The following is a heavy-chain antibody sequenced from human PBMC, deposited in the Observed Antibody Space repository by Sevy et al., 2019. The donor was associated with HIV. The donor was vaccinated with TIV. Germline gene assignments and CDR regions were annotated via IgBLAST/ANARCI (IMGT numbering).Heavy chain of an antibody. J-gene: IGHJ6*01. Sequence: ASVKVSCKASGYTFTSYGISWVRQAPGQGLEWMGWISAYNGNTNYAQKLQGRVTMTTDTSTSTAYMELRSLRSDDTAVYYCAREWGRGSSGYYYAHGMDVWGQGTTVTVSS. CDR2: ISAYNGNT. CDR1: GYTFTSYG. CDR3: AREWGRGSSGYYYAHGMDV. D-gene: IGHD3-22*01. V-gene: IGHV1-18*01.